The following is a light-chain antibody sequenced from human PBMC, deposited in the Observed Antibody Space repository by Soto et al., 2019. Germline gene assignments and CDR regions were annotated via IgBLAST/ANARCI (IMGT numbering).Light chain of an antibody. CDR3: QQRSNWPPT. V-gene: IGKV3-11*01. CDR1: QSVSSY. J-gene: IGKJ2*01. Sequence: EIVLTQSQATLSLSPGERATLPCRASQSVSSYLACYQQKPGQAPRLLIYDASNRATGIPARFSGSGSGTDFTLTISSLEPEDFAGYYCQQRSNWPPTFGQGTKLEIK. CDR2: DAS.